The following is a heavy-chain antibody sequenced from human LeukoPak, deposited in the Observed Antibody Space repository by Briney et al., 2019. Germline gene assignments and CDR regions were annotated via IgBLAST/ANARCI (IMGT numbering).Heavy chain of an antibody. CDR2: IRGSDGST. D-gene: IGHD6-19*01. CDR1: GFTFNNYA. Sequence: PGGSLRLSCAASGFTFNNYAMSWVRQAPGKGLEWVSAIRGSDGSTYYADSVKGRFTISRDNSKNTLYLQMNSLRAEDTAVYYCAKEWLGSSGWSSNFDYWGQGTLVTVSS. CDR3: AKEWLGSSGWSSNFDY. J-gene: IGHJ4*02. V-gene: IGHV3-23*01.